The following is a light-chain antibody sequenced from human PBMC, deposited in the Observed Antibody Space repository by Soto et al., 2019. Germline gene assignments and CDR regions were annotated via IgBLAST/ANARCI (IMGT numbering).Light chain of an antibody. CDR2: GAS. V-gene: IGKV3-11*01. CDR3: QQRTLWPRT. Sequence: EIVLTQSPATLSLSPGERATLSCRASQSLSGTLAWFQHKPGQPPRLLIYGASNSATGIPARFSASGSWTDFTLTISTLQPEDFAVYYCQQRTLWPRTFGQGTKVEIK. CDR1: QSLSGT. J-gene: IGKJ1*01.